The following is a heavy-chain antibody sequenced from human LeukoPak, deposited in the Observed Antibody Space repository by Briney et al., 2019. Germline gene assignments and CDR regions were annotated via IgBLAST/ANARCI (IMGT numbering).Heavy chain of an antibody. J-gene: IGHJ4*02. CDR3: ARGNDYFDY. D-gene: IGHD3-16*01. CDR2: VSYTGIT. Sequence: SQTLSLTCTVSGGAINSGHFWNWLRQTPGSGLEYLGYVSYTGITYYNPSLMSRVNMSVDTSKKQFSLTLTSVTAADTATYYCARGNDYFDYWGQGSLLTVSS. V-gene: IGHV4-31*03. CDR1: GGAINSGHF.